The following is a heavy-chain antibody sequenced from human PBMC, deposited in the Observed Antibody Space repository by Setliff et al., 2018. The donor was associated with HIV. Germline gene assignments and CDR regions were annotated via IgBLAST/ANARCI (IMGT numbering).Heavy chain of an antibody. CDR1: GYSISSGYY. J-gene: IGHJ6*01. D-gene: IGHD6-13*01. CDR3: ARRYSSSWFYYYYGMDV. V-gene: IGHV4-38-2*01. Sequence: LSLTCAVSGYSISSGYYWGWIRQPPGKGLEWIGSIYHSGSTYYNPSLKSRVTISVDTSKNQFSLKLSSVTAADTAVYYCARRYSSSWFYYYYGMDVWG. CDR2: IYHSGST.